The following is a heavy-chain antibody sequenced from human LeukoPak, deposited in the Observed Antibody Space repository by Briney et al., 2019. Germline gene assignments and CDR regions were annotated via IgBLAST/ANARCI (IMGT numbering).Heavy chain of an antibody. CDR2: IWYDGSNK. CDR3: ARGVVAGPYNWFDP. V-gene: IGHV3-33*08. CDR1: GFTFSSYA. J-gene: IGHJ5*02. D-gene: IGHD6-19*01. Sequence: PGGSLRLSCAASGFTFSSYAMHWVRQAPGKGLEWVAVIWYDGSNKYYADSVKGRFTISRDNSKNTLYLQMNSLRAEDTAVYYCARGVVAGPYNWFDPWGQGTLVTVSS.